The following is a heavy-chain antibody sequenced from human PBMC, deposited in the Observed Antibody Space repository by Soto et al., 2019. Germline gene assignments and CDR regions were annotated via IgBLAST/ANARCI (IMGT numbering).Heavy chain of an antibody. CDR1: GASVSSGSHY. V-gene: IGHV4-61*01. CDR2: ISSSGGT. Sequence: SETLSLTCTVSGASVSSGSHYWTWIRQPPGKGLEWIGYISSSGGTNYSPSLKSRDTISLDTSKNQFSLILSSVTAADTAVYYCARVAYDFWSGYYSGGFDLWGQGTLVTVSS. D-gene: IGHD3-3*01. CDR3: ARVAYDFWSGYYSGGFDL. J-gene: IGHJ5*02.